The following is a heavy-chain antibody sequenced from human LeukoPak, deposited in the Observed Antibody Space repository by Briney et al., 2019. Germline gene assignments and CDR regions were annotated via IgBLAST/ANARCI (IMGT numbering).Heavy chain of an antibody. Sequence: GGSLRLSCAAYGFTFSNYAMHWVRQAPGKGLEYVSAISDNGGSTYYANSVKGRFTISRDNSKNTLYLQMGSLRAEDMAIYYCARSAGRFGSGGSCYDYWGQGTLVTVSS. J-gene: IGHJ4*02. CDR1: GFTFSNYA. CDR3: ARSAGRFGSGGSCYDY. D-gene: IGHD2-15*01. V-gene: IGHV3-64*01. CDR2: ISDNGGST.